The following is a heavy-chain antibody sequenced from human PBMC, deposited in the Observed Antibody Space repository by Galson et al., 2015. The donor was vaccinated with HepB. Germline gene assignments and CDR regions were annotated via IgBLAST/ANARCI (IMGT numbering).Heavy chain of an antibody. CDR3: ARGGDSSSWYGDYYYGMDV. J-gene: IGHJ6*02. V-gene: IGHV4-61*01. Sequence: TLSLTCTVSGGSVSSGSYYWSWIRQPPGKGLEWIGYIYYSGSTNYNPSLKSRVTISVDTSKNQFSLKLSSVTAADTAVYYCARGGDSSSWYGDYYYGMDVWGQGTTVTVSS. CDR1: GGSVSSGSYY. CDR2: IYYSGST. D-gene: IGHD6-13*01.